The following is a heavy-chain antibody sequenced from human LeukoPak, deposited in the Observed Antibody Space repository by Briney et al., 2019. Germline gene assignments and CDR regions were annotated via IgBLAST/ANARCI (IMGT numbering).Heavy chain of an antibody. CDR2: IKSKTDGGTT. Sequence: KPGGSLRLSCAASGFTFSNAWMSWVRQAPGKGLEWVGRIKSKTDGGTTDYAAPVKGRFTISRDDSKNTLYLQMNSLKTEDTAVYYCTTDHLRLRFPDYWGQGTLVTVSS. CDR1: GFTFSNAW. J-gene: IGHJ4*02. D-gene: IGHD5-12*01. CDR3: TTDHLRLRFPDY. V-gene: IGHV3-15*01.